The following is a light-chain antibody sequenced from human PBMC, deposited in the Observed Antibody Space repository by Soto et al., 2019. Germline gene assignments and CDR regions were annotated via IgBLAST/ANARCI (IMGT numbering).Light chain of an antibody. CDR1: QSVTSSY. Sequence: EIVLTQSPGTLSLSPGERATLSCRASQSVTSSYLAWYQQKPGQAPRLLIFGASSRATGIPDSFSGSGSGRDFTLNISRLDLVVFSLYYCQQYGSALLFTFGPGTKVDIK. CDR2: GAS. V-gene: IGKV3-20*01. CDR3: QQYGSALLFT. J-gene: IGKJ3*01.